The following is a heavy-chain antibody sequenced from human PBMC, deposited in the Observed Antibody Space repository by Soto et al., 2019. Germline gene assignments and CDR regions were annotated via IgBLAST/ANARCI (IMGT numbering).Heavy chain of an antibody. CDR1: GGSFSGYY. CDR3: ASLYYYGSGSYYHPG. CDR2: INHSGST. V-gene: IGHV4-34*01. Sequence: SETLSLTCAVYGGSFSGYYWSWIRQPPGKGLEWIGEINHSGSTNYNPSLKSRVTISVDTSKNQFSLKLSSVTAADTAVYYCASLYYYGSGSYYHPGWGQGTLVTVSS. D-gene: IGHD3-10*01. J-gene: IGHJ4*02.